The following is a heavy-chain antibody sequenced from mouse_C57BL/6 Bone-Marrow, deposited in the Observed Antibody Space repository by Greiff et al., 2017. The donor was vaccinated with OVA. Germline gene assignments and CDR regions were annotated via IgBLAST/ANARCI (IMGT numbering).Heavy chain of an antibody. J-gene: IGHJ2*01. CDR3: ERGREGTVCDY. Sequence: EVKLVESEGGLVQPGSSMKLSCTASGFTFSDYYMAWVRQVPEKGLEWVANINYDGSSTSYLDSLKSRFIISRDNAKNILYLPMSSLKSEDTDTDYCERGREGTVCDYWGQGTTLTVSS. CDR1: GFTFSDYY. V-gene: IGHV5-16*01. D-gene: IGHD4-1*01. CDR2: INYDGSST.